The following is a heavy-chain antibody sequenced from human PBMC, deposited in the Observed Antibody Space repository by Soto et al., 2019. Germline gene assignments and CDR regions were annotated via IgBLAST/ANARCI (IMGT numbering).Heavy chain of an antibody. J-gene: IGHJ4*02. V-gene: IGHV1-8*01. Sequence: ASVKVSCKTSGYTFTEFDINWVRQAPGQGLEWMGWMNTNTGNTGYAQKFQGRVTMTRDTSISTAYMELRRLRSEDTAGDYCARVVRFFGGHAGYWGQGTLVTVSS. CDR2: MNTNTGNT. CDR1: GYTFTEFD. CDR3: ARVVRFFGGHAGY. D-gene: IGHD3-3*01.